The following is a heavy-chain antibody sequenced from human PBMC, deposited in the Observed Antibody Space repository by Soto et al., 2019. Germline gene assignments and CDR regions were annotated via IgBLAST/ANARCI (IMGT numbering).Heavy chain of an antibody. V-gene: IGHV4-31*03. Sequence: PSETLSLTCTVSGGSISSGGYYWSWMRQDTGKGLEWIGYIYYSVTTYYNPSLKSRVTISVDTSKNQFSLKLSSVPAADTAVYYCARLYSSSWYVGADYGMDVWGQGTTVTVSS. CDR2: IYYSVTT. CDR1: GGSISSGGYY. D-gene: IGHD6-13*01. CDR3: ARLYSSSWYVGADYGMDV. J-gene: IGHJ6*02.